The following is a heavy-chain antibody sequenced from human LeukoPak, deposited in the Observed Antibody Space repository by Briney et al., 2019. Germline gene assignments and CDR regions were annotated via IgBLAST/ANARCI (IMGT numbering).Heavy chain of an antibody. CDR2: ISYDGSNK. Sequence: GGSLRLSCAASGFTFSSYGMHWVRQAPGKGLEWVAVISYDGSNKYYADSVKGRFTISRDNSKNTLYLQMNSLRAEDTAVYYCARGGLRFWSGYYKGGCDYWGQGTLVTVSS. CDR1: GFTFSSYG. V-gene: IGHV3-30*03. D-gene: IGHD3-3*01. J-gene: IGHJ4*02. CDR3: ARGGLRFWSGYYKGGCDY.